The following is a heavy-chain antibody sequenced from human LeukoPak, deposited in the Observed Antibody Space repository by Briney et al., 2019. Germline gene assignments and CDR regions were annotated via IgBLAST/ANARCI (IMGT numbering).Heavy chain of an antibody. J-gene: IGHJ6*02. V-gene: IGHV4-61*01. CDR2: IYYSGST. CDR1: GGSVSSGSYY. D-gene: IGHD3-22*01. Sequence: SETLSLTCTVSGGSVSSGSYYWSWIRQPPGKGLEWIGYIYYSGSTNYNPSLKSRVTISVDTSKNQFSLKLSSVTAADTAVYYCARDYYDSSGYYLGLSYYYGMDVWGQGTTVTVSS. CDR3: ARDYYDSSGYYLGLSYYYGMDV.